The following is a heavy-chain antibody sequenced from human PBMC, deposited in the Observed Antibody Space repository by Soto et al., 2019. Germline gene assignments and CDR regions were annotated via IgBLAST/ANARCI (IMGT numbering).Heavy chain of an antibody. Sequence: QVQLVQSGAAVKKPGASVKVSCKVSGYTFTSYGISWVRQAPGQGLEWMGWISAYNGNTNYAQNLQGRVTMTTDTSTSKAYMELRSVGSDDTAVYYCAGDRPPRWGSYDSSGYAEAYWGQGTLVTVSS. D-gene: IGHD3-22*01. CDR2: ISAYNGNT. CDR3: AGDRPPRWGSYDSSGYAEAY. CDR1: GYTFTSYG. J-gene: IGHJ4*02. V-gene: IGHV1-18*01.